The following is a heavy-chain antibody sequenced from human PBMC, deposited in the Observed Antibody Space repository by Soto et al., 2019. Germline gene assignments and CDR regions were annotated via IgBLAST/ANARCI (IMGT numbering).Heavy chain of an antibody. CDR3: ARHPQRYYYDSSGYGVDFDY. CDR2: IDPSDSYT. D-gene: IGHD3-22*01. Sequence: HGESLKISCKGSGYSFTSYWISWVRQMPGKGLEWMGRIDPSDSYTNYSPSFQGHVTISADKSVSTAYLQWSSLKASDTAMYYCARHPQRYYYDSSGYGVDFDYWGQGTLVTVSS. J-gene: IGHJ4*02. CDR1: GYSFTSYW. V-gene: IGHV5-10-1*01.